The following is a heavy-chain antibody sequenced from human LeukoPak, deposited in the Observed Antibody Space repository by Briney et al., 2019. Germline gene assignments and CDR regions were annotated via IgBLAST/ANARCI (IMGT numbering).Heavy chain of an antibody. V-gene: IGHV2-70*01. CDR2: IDWDDDK. J-gene: IGHJ6*03. CDR3: ARIQVVTAPYYYYYYMDV. D-gene: IGHD2-21*02. Sequence: SGPALVKPTQPLTLTCTFSGFSLSTSGMCVSWIRQPPGKALEWLALIDWDDDKYYSTSLKTRLTISKDTSKTQVVLTMTNMDPVDTATYYCARIQVVTAPYYYYYYMDVWGKGTTVTVSS. CDR1: GFSLSTSGMC.